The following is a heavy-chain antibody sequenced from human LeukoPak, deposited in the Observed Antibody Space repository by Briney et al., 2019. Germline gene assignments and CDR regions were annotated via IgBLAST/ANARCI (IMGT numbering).Heavy chain of an antibody. CDR1: GYTFTGYY. CDR3: ARDRGYSYGWSGFDY. Sequence: ASVKVSCKASGYTFTGYYMHWVRQAPEQGLEWMGWINPNSGGTNYAQKFQGWVTMTRDTSISTAYMELSRLRSDDTAVYYCARDRGYSYGWSGFDYRGQGTLVTVSS. V-gene: IGHV1-2*04. J-gene: IGHJ4*02. D-gene: IGHD5-18*01. CDR2: INPNSGGT.